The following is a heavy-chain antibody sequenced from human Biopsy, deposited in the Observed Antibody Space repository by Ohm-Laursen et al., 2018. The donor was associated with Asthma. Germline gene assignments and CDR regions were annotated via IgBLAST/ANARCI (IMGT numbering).Heavy chain of an antibody. CDR1: GDSFSNYA. J-gene: IGHJ4*02. CDR2: IIPIFGPT. D-gene: IGHD5-18*01. CDR3: VAGFPKDNVRYSFEF. Sequence: SSVKVSCKSSGDSFSNYAISWVRQAPGQGLEWMGRIIPIFGPTNYAQKFQGRVTISADDSTSTAYMELSSLRSEDTAMYYCVAGFPKDNVRYSFEFWGQGTLVSVSS. V-gene: IGHV1-69*15.